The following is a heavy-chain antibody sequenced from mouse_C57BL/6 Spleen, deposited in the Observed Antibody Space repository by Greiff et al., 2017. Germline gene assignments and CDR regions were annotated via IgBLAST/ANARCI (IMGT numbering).Heavy chain of an antibody. Sequence: EVKVVESGEGLVKPGGSLKLSCAASGFTFSSYAMSWVRQTPEKRLEWVAYISSGGDDNYYADTVKGRFTISRDNARNTLYLQMSSLKSEDTAMYYCTRDESNFWFAYWGQGTLVTVSA. J-gene: IGHJ3*01. CDR2: ISSGGDDN. D-gene: IGHD2-5*01. CDR3: TRDESNFWFAY. V-gene: IGHV5-9-1*02. CDR1: GFTFSSYA.